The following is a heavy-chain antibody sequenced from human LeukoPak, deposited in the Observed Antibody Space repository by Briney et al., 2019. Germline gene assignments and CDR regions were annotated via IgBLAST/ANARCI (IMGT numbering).Heavy chain of an antibody. CDR3: AKDLTMVRGVIITSALDY. V-gene: IGHV3-23*01. CDR1: GFTFSSYA. J-gene: IGHJ4*02. Sequence: PGGSLRLSCAASGFTFSSYAMSWVRQAPGKGLEWVSAISGSGGSTYYADSVKGRFTISRDNSKNTLYLQMNSLRAEDTAVYYCAKDLTMVRGVIITSALDYWGQGTLVTVSS. CDR2: ISGSGGST. D-gene: IGHD3-10*01.